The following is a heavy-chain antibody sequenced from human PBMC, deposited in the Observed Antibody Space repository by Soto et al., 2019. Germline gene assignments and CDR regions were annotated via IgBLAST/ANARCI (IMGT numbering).Heavy chain of an antibody. V-gene: IGHV4-59*08. CDR3: ARGGDWFDP. CDR2: IYYSGST. D-gene: IGHD2-21*01. J-gene: IGHJ5*02. CDR1: VDSIGSSC. Sequence: PSATLSLTCTVTVDSIGSSCWSWIRQPPGKGLEWIGYIYYSGSTNYNPSLKSRVTISVDTSKNQFSLKLSSVTAADTAVYYCARGGDWFDPWGQGTLVTVS.